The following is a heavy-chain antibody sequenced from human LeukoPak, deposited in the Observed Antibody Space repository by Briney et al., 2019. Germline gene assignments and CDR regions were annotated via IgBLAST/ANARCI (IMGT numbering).Heavy chain of an antibody. CDR1: GFTFNTYA. V-gene: IGHV3-23*01. CDR3: AKAPAASCIGSNCYHFDW. Sequence: GGSLRLSCAASGFTFNTYAMSWVRQAPGKRLEWVSAISASDPGTYYADSVKGRLTISRDNSKNTLFLQMNSLRAEDTAVYYCAKAPAASCIGSNCYHFDWWGQGPLVTVSS. CDR2: ISASDPGT. J-gene: IGHJ4*02. D-gene: IGHD2-15*01.